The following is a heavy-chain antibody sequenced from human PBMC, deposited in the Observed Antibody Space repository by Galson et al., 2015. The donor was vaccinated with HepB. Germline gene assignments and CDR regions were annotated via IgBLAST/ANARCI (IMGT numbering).Heavy chain of an antibody. V-gene: IGHV4-59*10. CDR3: VRGSSPRRQNNWFDP. Sequence: SETLSLTCAVSGDSINNYYWNWIRQPAWKGLQWIGRILPSGSTDYNPSLKSRATMSVDTSKNHFSLNLTSVTAADTAVYFCVRGSSPRRQNNWFDPWGQGTLVTVSS. CDR2: ILPSGST. CDR1: GDSINNYY. D-gene: IGHD2-2*01. J-gene: IGHJ5*02.